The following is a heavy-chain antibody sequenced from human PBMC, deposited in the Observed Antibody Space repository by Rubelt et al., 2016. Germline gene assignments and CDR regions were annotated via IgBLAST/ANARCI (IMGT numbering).Heavy chain of an antibody. J-gene: IGHJ4*02. CDR2: VRFDGTRT. Sequence: QAPGKGLEWVAVVRFDGTRTYYADSVRGRFTMSRDNSKNTLYLQMNSLRAEDTAVYYCARDDISSSSTDFDYWGQGTLVTVSS. CDR3: ARDDISSSSTDFDY. D-gene: IGHD6-13*01. V-gene: IGHV3-33*01.